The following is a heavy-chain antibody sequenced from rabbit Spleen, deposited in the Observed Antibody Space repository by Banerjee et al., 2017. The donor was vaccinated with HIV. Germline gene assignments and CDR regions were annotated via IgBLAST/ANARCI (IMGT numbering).Heavy chain of an antibody. CDR1: GFSFSSGYD. Sequence: QEQLEESGGDLVKPEGSLTLTCTASGFSFSSGYDMCWVHQAPGKGLEWIACIGAGSSGSTYYASWAKGRFTISKTSSTTVTLQMTSLTAADTATYFCARDSVGGNSVGDYFNLWGPGTLVTVS. V-gene: IGHV1S45*01. CDR3: ARDSVGGNSVGDYFNL. CDR2: IGAGSSGST. D-gene: IGHD7-1*01. J-gene: IGHJ4*01.